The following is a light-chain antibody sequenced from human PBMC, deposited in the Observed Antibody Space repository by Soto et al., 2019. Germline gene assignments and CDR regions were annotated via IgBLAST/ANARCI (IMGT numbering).Light chain of an antibody. CDR2: GAS. CDR1: QSVSSSY. V-gene: IGKV3-20*01. Sequence: EIVLTQSPGTLSLSPGERANLSCRASQSVSSSYLAWYQQKPGQAPRLLIYGASYRATGIPDRFSGRGSGTDFTLTISRLEPEDFAVYYCQQYDDSLSSFTFGQGTNLEIK. J-gene: IGKJ2*01. CDR3: QQYDDSLSSFT.